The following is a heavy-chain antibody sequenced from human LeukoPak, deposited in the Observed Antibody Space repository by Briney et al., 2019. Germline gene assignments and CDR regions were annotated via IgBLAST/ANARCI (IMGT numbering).Heavy chain of an antibody. J-gene: IGHJ5*02. CDR2: INPNSGGT. D-gene: IGHD3-10*01. V-gene: IGHV1-2*02. CDR3: ARDPGITMVRGVLSNWFDP. Sequence: ASVKVSCKASGYTFTGYYMHWVRQAPGQGLEWMGWINPNSGGTNYAQKFQGRVTMTRDTSISTAYMELSRLRSDDTAVYYCARDPGITMVRGVLSNWFDPWGQGTLVTVSS. CDR1: GYTFTGYY.